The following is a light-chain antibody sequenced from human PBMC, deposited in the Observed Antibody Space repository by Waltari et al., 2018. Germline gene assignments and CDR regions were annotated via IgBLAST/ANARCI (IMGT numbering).Light chain of an antibody. CDR2: WAS. CDR3: QQCYTSPYT. CDR1: QSVLSSSNNKNY. V-gene: IGKV4-1*01. J-gene: IGKJ2*01. Sequence: IVMTQSPDSPAVSLGERATINCKSSQSVLSSSNNKNYLGWYQQKQGQPPKLLISWASTRESGVPDRFIGSGSGTDFSRTISSLQAEDVAVYYCQQCYTSPYTFGQGTKLEIK.